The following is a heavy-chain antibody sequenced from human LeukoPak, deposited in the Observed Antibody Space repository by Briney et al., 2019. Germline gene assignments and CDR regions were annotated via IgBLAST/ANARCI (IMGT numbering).Heavy chain of an antibody. Sequence: SETLSLTCAVYGGSFSGYYWSWIRQPAGKGLEWIGRIYTSGSTNYNPSLKSRVTMSVDTSKNQFSLKLSSVTAADTAVYYCARGTNYYGSGSYRVYFDYWGQGTLVTVSS. CDR3: ARGTNYYGSGSYRVYFDY. CDR2: IYTSGST. CDR1: GGSFSGYY. V-gene: IGHV4-59*10. D-gene: IGHD3-10*01. J-gene: IGHJ4*02.